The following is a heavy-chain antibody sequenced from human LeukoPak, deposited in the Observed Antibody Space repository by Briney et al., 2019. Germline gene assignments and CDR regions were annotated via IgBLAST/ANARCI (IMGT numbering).Heavy chain of an antibody. CDR2: IYYSGTT. CDR3: ARHQFNGGKPRQCDY. CDR1: GGSISISSYH. Sequence: KPSETLSLTCTVSGGSISISSYHWGWIRQPPGKGLEWIGTIYYSGTTFYNPSLKSRVTIAVDTSKSQFSLKLTSVTAADTAVYYCARHQFNGGKPRQCDYWGQGTLVTVSS. V-gene: IGHV4-39*01. D-gene: IGHD4-23*01. J-gene: IGHJ4*02.